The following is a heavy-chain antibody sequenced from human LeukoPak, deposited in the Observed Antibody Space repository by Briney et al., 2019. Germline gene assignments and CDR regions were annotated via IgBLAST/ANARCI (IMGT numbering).Heavy chain of an antibody. CDR3: ARELRYCSGDSCYSGDY. CDR2: IYYNGAT. J-gene: IGHJ4*02. CDR1: GGSISSTSYY. D-gene: IGHD2-15*01. V-gene: IGHV4-39*07. Sequence: SETLSLTCTVSGGSISSTSYYWGWIRQPPGKGLEWIGTIYYNGATQYNPSLKSRATMSVDTSKNQFSLKLSSVTAADTAVYYCARELRYCSGDSCYSGDYWGQGTLVTVSS.